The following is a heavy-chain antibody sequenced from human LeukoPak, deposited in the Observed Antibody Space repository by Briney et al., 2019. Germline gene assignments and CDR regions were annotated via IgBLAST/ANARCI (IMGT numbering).Heavy chain of an antibody. CDR2: ISAYNGNT. Sequence: ASVKVSCKASGYTFTSYGISWVRQAPGQGLEWMGWISAYNGNTNYAQKLQGRVTMTRDTSISTAYMELSRLTSDDTAVYYCASLYYDSIAFGIWGQGTMVTVSS. V-gene: IGHV1-18*01. D-gene: IGHD3-16*01. CDR1: GYTFTSYG. CDR3: ASLYYDSIAFGI. J-gene: IGHJ3*02.